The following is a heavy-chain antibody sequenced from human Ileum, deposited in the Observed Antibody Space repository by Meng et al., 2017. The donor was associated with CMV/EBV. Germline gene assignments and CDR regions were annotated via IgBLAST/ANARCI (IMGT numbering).Heavy chain of an antibody. D-gene: IGHD2-2*01. CDR3: ARFHVVVPAAKWTVEYYFDY. V-gene: IGHV4-59*08. J-gene: IGHJ4*02. Sequence: SETLSLTCTVSGGSISSYYWSWIRQPPGKGLEWIGYIYYSGSTNYNPSLKSRVTISVDTSKNQFSLKLSSVTAADTAVYYCARFHVVVPAAKWTVEYYFDYWGQGTLVTVSS. CDR2: IYYSGST. CDR1: GGSISSYY.